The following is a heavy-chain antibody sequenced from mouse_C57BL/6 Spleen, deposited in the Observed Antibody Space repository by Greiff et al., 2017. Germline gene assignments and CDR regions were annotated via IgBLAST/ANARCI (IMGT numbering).Heavy chain of an antibody. CDR2: INPSNGGT. Sequence: QVQLQQPGTELVKPGASVKLSCKASGYTFTSYWMHWVKPRPGQGLEWIGNINPSNGGTNYNEKFKSKATLTVDKSSSTAYMQLSSLTSEDSAVYYCARLGVVADYARDYWGQGTSVTGSS. CDR1: GYTFTSYW. D-gene: IGHD1-1*01. V-gene: IGHV1-53*01. J-gene: IGHJ4*01. CDR3: ARLGVVADYARDY.